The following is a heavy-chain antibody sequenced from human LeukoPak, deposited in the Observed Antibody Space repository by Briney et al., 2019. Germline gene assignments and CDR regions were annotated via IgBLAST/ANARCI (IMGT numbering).Heavy chain of an antibody. CDR2: ISYDGSNK. CDR1: GFTFSSYG. Sequence: GGSLRLSCAASGFTFSSYGMHWVRQAPGKGLEWVAVISYDGSNKYYADSVKGRFTISRDNSKNTLYLQMNRLRAEDTAVYYCAKDVRYLGFGELIYFDYWGQGTLVTVSS. V-gene: IGHV3-30*18. CDR3: AKDVRYLGFGELIYFDY. J-gene: IGHJ4*02. D-gene: IGHD3-10*01.